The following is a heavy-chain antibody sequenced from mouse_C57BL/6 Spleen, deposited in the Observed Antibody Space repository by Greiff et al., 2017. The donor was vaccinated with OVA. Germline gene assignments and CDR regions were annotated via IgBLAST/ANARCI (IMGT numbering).Heavy chain of an antibody. D-gene: IGHD2-3*01. CDR3: ARTEIYDGDYDWYFDV. Sequence: EVQRVESGGGLVKPGGSLKLSCAASGFTFSDYGMHWVRQAPEKGLEWVAYISSGSSTIYYADTVKGRFTISRDNAKNTLFLQMTSLRSEDTAMYYCARTEIYDGDYDWYFDVWGTGTTVTVSS. CDR1: GFTFSDYG. V-gene: IGHV5-17*01. CDR2: ISSGSSTI. J-gene: IGHJ1*03.